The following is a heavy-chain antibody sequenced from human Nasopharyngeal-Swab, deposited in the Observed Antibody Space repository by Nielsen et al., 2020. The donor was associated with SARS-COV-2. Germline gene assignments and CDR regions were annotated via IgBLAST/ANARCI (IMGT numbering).Heavy chain of an antibody. CDR1: RFTFSNYW. CDR3: ARLYNYASSYFDY. CDR2: IYSGGST. Sequence: GGSLRLSCAASRFTFSNYWMSWVRQAPGKGLEWVSIIYSGGSTFYADSVRGRFTISRDNSKNTLFLQMNSLRAEDTAVYYCARLYNYASSYFDYWGQGTLVTVSS. D-gene: IGHD5-18*01. J-gene: IGHJ4*02. V-gene: IGHV3-53*01.